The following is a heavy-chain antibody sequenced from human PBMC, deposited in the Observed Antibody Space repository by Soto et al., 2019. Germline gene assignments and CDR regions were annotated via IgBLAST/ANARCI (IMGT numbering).Heavy chain of an antibody. V-gene: IGHV4-59*08. Sequence: PSETLSLTCTVSGGSISSYYWSWIRQPPGKGLEWIGYIYYSGSTNYNPSLKSRVTISVDTSKNQFSLKLSSVTAADTAVYYCARGMHDFWSGYFADLNSHSYYYYYMDVWGKGTTVTVPS. CDR2: IYYSGST. CDR1: GGSISSYY. D-gene: IGHD3-3*01. J-gene: IGHJ6*03. CDR3: ARGMHDFWSGYFADLNSHSYYYYYMDV.